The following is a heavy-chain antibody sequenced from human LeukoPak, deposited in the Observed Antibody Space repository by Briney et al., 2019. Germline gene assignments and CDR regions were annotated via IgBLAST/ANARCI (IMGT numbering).Heavy chain of an antibody. J-gene: IGHJ4*02. D-gene: IGHD3-22*01. CDR3: ARDYDSSGYYWS. Sequence: SETLSLTCTVSGGSISTYYWSWIRQPPGTGLEWIGYVYYSGITSYNPSLKSRVTISVDTSKNQFSLNVSSVTAADTAVYYCARDYDSSGYYWSWGQGALVTVSS. CDR1: GGSISTYY. V-gene: IGHV4-59*01. CDR2: VYYSGIT.